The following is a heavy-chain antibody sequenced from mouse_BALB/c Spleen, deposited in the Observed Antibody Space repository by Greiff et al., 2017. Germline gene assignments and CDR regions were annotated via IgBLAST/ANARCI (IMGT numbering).Heavy chain of an antibody. CDR1: GFTFSSYG. V-gene: IGHV5-6*02. Sequence: EVKLMESGGELVKPGGSLKLSCAASGFTFSSYGMSWVRQTPDKRLEWVATISSGGSYTYYPESVKGRFTMSRDNAKNTLYLQMSSLKSEDTAMYYCARRRYVEGFDYWGQGTTLTVSS. D-gene: IGHD2-14*01. CDR2: ISSGGSYT. CDR3: ARRRYVEGFDY. J-gene: IGHJ2*01.